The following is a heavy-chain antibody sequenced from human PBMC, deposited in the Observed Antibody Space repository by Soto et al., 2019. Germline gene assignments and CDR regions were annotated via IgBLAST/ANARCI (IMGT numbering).Heavy chain of an antibody. V-gene: IGHV3-74*01. CDR1: GFTFSNYW. J-gene: IGHJ4*02. CDR2: INSDGTTT. CDR3: ARVAVGAYYFHY. D-gene: IGHD1-26*01. Sequence: EMQLVESGGGLVQPGGSLRLSCAASGFTFSNYWMHWVRQAPGKGLVWVSRINSDGTTTSYADSVRGRFTISRDNARDTVYLQMNSLGAEDTAVYYCARVAVGAYYFHYWGQGTLVTVSS.